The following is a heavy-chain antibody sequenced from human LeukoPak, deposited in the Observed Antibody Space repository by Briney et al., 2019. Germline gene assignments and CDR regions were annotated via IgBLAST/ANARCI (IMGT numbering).Heavy chain of an antibody. CDR1: GFTFSSYA. Sequence: PGGSLRLSCAASGFTFSSYAMHWVRQAPGKGLEWVAVISYDGSNKYYADSVKGRFTISRDNSKNTLYLQMNSLRAEDTAVYYCARTRGYSGYLDAFDIWGQGTMVTVSS. J-gene: IGHJ3*02. CDR2: ISYDGSNK. V-gene: IGHV3-30-3*01. D-gene: IGHD5-12*01. CDR3: ARTRGYSGYLDAFDI.